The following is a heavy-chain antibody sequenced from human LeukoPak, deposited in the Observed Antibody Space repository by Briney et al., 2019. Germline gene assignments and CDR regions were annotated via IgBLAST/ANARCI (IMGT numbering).Heavy chain of an antibody. CDR1: GYSISSGDY. CDR3: ARQAPHESGDKRGFEY. D-gene: IGHD4-23*01. CDR2: ISPGGST. Sequence: SETLSLTCTVPGYSISSGDYWAWIRQPPGKGRGGIASISPGGSTYYNPTLKSRVTKSVDTTKNHCLLTLWSMSAADTAVYFCARQAPHESGDKRGFEYWGQGTLVTVSS. V-gene: IGHV4-38-2*02. J-gene: IGHJ4*02.